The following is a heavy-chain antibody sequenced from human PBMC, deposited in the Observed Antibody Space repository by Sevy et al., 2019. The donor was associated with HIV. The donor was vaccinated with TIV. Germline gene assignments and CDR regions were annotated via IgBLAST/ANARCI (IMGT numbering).Heavy chain of an antibody. CDR1: GFTFIGYT. CDR3: AREGTGRGYYYGLDV. D-gene: IGHD1-26*01. Sequence: GGSLRLSCAASGFTFIGYTMNWVRQAPGKGLEWVSSISSTGKYMYYAESLKGRFTVSRDNADNSLYLQINSLRAEDTAIYYCAREGTGRGYYYGLDVWGQGTTVTVSS. CDR2: ISSTGKYM. J-gene: IGHJ6*02. V-gene: IGHV3-21*01.